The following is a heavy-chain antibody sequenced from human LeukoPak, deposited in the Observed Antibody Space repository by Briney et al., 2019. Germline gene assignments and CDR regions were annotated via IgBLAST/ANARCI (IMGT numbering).Heavy chain of an antibody. V-gene: IGHV4-61*02. CDR3: AREGYGDYSDAFDI. J-gene: IGHJ3*02. CDR2: IYTSGST. CDR1: GGSISSGSYY. Sequence: PSQTLSLTCTVSGGSISSGSYYWSWTRQPAGKGLEWIGRIYTSGSTNYNPSLKSRVTIPVDTSKNQFSLKLSSVTAADTAVYYCAREGYGDYSDAFDIWGQGTMVTVSS. D-gene: IGHD4-17*01.